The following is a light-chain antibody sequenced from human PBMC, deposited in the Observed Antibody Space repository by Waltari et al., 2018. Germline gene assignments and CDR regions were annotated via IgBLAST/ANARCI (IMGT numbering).Light chain of an antibody. V-gene: IGLV1-51*01. CDR1: SSNIGINY. Sequence: QSVLTQPPSVSAAPGQRVTISCSGSSSNIGINYVSWYRQFPGTAPKLLIYDEDKRPSWIPDRFSASKSGTSATLDITGLQTGDEADYYCGTWDNALTGWVFGGGTKLTVV. CDR2: DED. J-gene: IGLJ3*02. CDR3: GTWDNALTGWV.